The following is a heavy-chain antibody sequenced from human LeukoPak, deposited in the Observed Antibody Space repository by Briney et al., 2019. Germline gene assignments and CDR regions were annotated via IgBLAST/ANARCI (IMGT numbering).Heavy chain of an antibody. V-gene: IGHV4-59*01. D-gene: IGHD3-22*01. J-gene: IGHJ6*02. Sequence: PSETLSLTCAVYGGSFSGYYWTWIRQPPGKGLEWIGYIYYSGSTNYNPSLKSRVTISVDTSKNQFSLKLSSVTAADTAVYYCARGLNYYDSSGYYPPTYGMDVWGQGTTVTVSS. CDR3: ARGLNYYDSSGYYPPTYGMDV. CDR2: IYYSGST. CDR1: GGSFSGYY.